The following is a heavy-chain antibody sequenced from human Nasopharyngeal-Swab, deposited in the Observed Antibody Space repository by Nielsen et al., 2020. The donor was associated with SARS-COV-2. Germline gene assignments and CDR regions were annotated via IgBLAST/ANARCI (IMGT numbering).Heavy chain of an antibody. Sequence: ASVKVSCEASGYTFTSYDINWVRQATGQGLEWMGWMNPNSGNTGYAQKFQGRVTMTRNTSISTAYMELSSLRSEDTAVYYCARGGVPGYYYYYYYMDVWGKGTTVTVSS. V-gene: IGHV1-8*01. CDR2: MNPNSGNT. J-gene: IGHJ6*03. CDR1: GYTFTSYD. CDR3: ARGGVPGYYYYYYYMDV. D-gene: IGHD3-10*01.